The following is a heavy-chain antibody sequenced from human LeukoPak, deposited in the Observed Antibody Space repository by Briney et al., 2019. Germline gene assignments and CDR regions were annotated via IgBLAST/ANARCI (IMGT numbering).Heavy chain of an antibody. CDR3: ARVTSFSQGSSRSHYYYYYMDV. Sequence: PSETLSLTCTVSGGSISSSSYYWGWIRQPPGKGLEWIGSIYYSGSTYYNPSLKSRVTISVDTSKNQFSLKLSSVTAADTAVYYCARVTSFSQGSSRSHYYYYYMDVWGKGTTVTVSS. J-gene: IGHJ6*03. CDR2: IYYSGST. D-gene: IGHD6-6*01. CDR1: GGSISSSSYY. V-gene: IGHV4-39*01.